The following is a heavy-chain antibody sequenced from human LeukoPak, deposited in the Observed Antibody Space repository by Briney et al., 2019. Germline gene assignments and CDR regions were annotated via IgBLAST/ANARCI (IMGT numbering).Heavy chain of an antibody. CDR3: ASPHNCSSTSCYRGANY. J-gene: IGHJ4*01. V-gene: IGHV4-34*01. Sequence: SETLSLTCAVYGGSFSGYYWSWIRQPPGKGLEWIGGINHSGSTNYNPSLKSRVTISVDTSKNQFSLKLSSVTAADTAVYYCASPHNCSSTSCYRGANYWGHGTLVTVSS. CDR1: GGSFSGYY. D-gene: IGHD2-2*02. CDR2: INHSGST.